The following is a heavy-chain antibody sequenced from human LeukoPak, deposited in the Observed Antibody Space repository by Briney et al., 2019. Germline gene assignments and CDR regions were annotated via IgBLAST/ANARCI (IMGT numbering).Heavy chain of an antibody. CDR2: ISYDGSNK. J-gene: IGHJ3*02. CDR3: ARDEPDMRGWAFDI. V-gene: IGHV3-30-3*01. D-gene: IGHD3-9*01. CDR1: GFTFSSYA. Sequence: GMSLRLSCAASGFTFSSYAMHWVRQAPGKGLEWVAVISYDGSNKYYADSVKGRFTISRGNSKNTLYLQMNSLRAEDTAVYYCARDEPDMRGWAFDIWGQGTMVTVSS.